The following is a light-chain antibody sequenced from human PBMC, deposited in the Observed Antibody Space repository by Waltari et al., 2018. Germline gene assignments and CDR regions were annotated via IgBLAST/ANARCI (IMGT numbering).Light chain of an antibody. V-gene: IGKV3-11*01. J-gene: IGKJ4*01. CDR2: GAL. Sequence: EIVLTQSPATLSLSPGDRATLSCRAGQSVSFSFSWYQQKAGQAPRLVIYGALDRATGIPARFIGSGSGTDFNLTISRLEPEDFAVYFCLQRKSWPPVTFGGGTRVEIK. CDR1: QSVSFS. CDR3: LQRKSWPPVT.